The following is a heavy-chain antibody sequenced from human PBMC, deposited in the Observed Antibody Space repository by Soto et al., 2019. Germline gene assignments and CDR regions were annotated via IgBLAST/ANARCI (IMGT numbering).Heavy chain of an antibody. CDR3: DRGATVNQYDY. V-gene: IGHV4-61*01. D-gene: IGHD4-17*01. CDR2: GSYSGTT. Sequence: TSETLSLTCTVSGVSVSSGSFYWAWIRQPPGKGLEWIGFGSYSGTTNYKPSLKSRVTISVDTSRSQISLKVSSLTAADTAVYYCDRGATVNQYDYWGQGTLVTVSS. CDR1: GVSVSSGSFY. J-gene: IGHJ4*02.